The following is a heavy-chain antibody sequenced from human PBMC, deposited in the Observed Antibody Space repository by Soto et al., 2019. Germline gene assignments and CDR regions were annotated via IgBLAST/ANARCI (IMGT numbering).Heavy chain of an antibody. V-gene: IGHV4-4*07. CDR2: FYASGTT. Sequence: SETLSLTCTVSGASINSYSWSWIRQPAGKGLEWVGQFYASGTTKYNPALKSRVTMSLDTSKNQFSLRLNSVTAADTAVYFCARSFYLDAFDIWGQGTMVTVS. CDR1: GASINSYS. J-gene: IGHJ3*02. CDR3: ARSFYLDAFDI. D-gene: IGHD3-16*02.